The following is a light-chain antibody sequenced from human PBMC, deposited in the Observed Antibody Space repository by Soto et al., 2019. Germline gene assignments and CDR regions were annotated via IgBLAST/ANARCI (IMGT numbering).Light chain of an antibody. CDR2: GTS. Sequence: VLTQSPGTLSLSPGDAATLSCRASQSISSGYLAWYQQKSAQAPRLLIYGTSSRASEISDRFSGSGSGTDFTLTISSLEPEDFAMYYCQQYARSPWTFGQGTQLEIK. V-gene: IGKV3-20*01. CDR3: QQYARSPWT. J-gene: IGKJ1*01. CDR1: QSISSGY.